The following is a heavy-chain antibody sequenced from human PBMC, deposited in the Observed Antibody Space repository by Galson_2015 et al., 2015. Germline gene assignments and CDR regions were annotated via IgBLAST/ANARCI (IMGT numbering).Heavy chain of an antibody. CDR1: GGSISSGGYY. CDR2: IYYSGST. J-gene: IGHJ4*02. CDR3: ARGCSGGSCPDY. Sequence: TLSLTCTVSGGSISSGGYYWSWLRQHPGKGLEWIGYIYYSGSTYYNPSLKSRVTISVDTSKNQFSLKLSSVTAADTAVYYCARGCSGGSCPDYWGQGTLVTVSS. V-gene: IGHV4-31*03. D-gene: IGHD2-15*01.